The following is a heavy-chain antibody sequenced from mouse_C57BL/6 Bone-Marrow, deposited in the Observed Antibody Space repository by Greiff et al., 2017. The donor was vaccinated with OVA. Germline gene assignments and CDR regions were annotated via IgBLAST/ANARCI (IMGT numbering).Heavy chain of an antibody. CDR1: GFTFSDYG. Sequence: EVQLVESGGGLVKPGGSLKLSCAASGFTFSDYGMHWVRQAPEKGLEWVAYISSGSSTIYYADTVKGRFTIFRDNAKKTLFLQMTSLRSEDTAMYYCARQNGNWFAYWGQGTLVTVSA. CDR3: ARQNGNWFAY. J-gene: IGHJ3*01. CDR2: ISSGSSTI. V-gene: IGHV5-17*01.